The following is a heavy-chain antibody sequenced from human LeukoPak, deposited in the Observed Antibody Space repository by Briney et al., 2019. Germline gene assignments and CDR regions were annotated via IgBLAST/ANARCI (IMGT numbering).Heavy chain of an antibody. J-gene: IGHJ5*02. D-gene: IGHD3-22*01. CDR2: IKQDGSEK. CDR3: ARRGYDSSGFKNWFDP. CDR1: GWTFSSYW. Sequence: GGSLRLSCAASGWTFSSYWMSWLRQAPGKGLEWVANIKQDGSEKYYVDSVTGRFTISRDNAKNSLYLQMNSLRAEDTAVYYCARRGYDSSGFKNWFDPWGQGTLVTVSS. V-gene: IGHV3-7*01.